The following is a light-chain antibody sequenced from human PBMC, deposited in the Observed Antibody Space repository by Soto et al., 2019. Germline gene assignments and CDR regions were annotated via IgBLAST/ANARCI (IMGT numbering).Light chain of an antibody. Sequence: PEERASLSCRASQSISGRYLAWYQQKPGQTPRLLISGASTRATEFPTRFSGDGSGTEFTLSISSLQSEDFAVYYCQQYSDWPWTFGQGTKVDIK. V-gene: IGKV3-15*01. CDR2: GAS. J-gene: IGKJ1*01. CDR3: QQYSDWPWT. CDR1: QSISGRY.